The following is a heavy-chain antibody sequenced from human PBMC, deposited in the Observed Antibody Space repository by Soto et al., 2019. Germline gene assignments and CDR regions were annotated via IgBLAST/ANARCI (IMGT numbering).Heavy chain of an antibody. CDR1: GGSVSSGSYY. V-gene: IGHV4-61*01. CDR3: ASNGMRALDF. J-gene: IGHJ4*02. CDR2: IYYSGST. Sequence: ETPSLTCTVSGGSVSSGSYYRSRIRQPPGKGLEWIGYIYYSGSTNYNPSLKSRVTISVDTSKNQFSLKLSSVTAADTAVYYCASNGMRALDFWGQGTLVTVSS.